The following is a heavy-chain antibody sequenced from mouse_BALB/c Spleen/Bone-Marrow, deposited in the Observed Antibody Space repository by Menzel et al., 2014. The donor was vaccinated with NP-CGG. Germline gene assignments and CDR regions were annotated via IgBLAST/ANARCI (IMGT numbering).Heavy chain of an antibody. V-gene: IGHV5-4*02. CDR3: VLRWFAY. J-gene: IGHJ3*01. CDR2: ISDGGSYT. CDR1: GFTFSDYY. Sequence: EVQLVESGGGLVKPGGSLKLSCAASGFTFSDYYMYWVRQTPEKRLEWVATISDGGSYTYYPDSVKGRFTISRDNAKNNLYLQMSSLRSEDTAMYYCVLRWFAYWGQGTLVTVSA. D-gene: IGHD1-1*01.